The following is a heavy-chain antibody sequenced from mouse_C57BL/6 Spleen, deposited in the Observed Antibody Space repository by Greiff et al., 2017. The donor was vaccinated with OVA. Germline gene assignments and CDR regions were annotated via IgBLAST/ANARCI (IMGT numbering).Heavy chain of an antibody. Sequence: DVHLVESGPGLVKPSQSLSLTCSVTGYSITSGYYWNWIRQFPGNKLEWMGYISYDGSNNYNPSLKNRISITRDTSKNQFFLMLNAVTTDDTATYYCARESVVPLDDRGKGTTLTVSS. V-gene: IGHV3-6*01. CDR2: ISYDGSN. CDR1: GYSITSGYY. CDR3: ARESVVPLDD. D-gene: IGHD1-1*01. J-gene: IGHJ2*01.